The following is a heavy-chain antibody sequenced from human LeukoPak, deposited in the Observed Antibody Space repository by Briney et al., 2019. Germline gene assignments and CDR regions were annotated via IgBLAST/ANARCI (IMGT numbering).Heavy chain of an antibody. D-gene: IGHD2-2*01. Sequence: SETLSLTCAVYGGSFSGYYWTYIRQPPGKGLEWIGEINHSGSTNYNPSLKSRVTISVDTSKNQFSLKLSSVTAADTAVYYCARRPRGYCNSTSCYSAFDYWGQGTLVTVSS. V-gene: IGHV4-34*01. CDR1: GGSFSGYY. CDR3: ARRPRGYCNSTSCYSAFDY. J-gene: IGHJ4*02. CDR2: INHSGST.